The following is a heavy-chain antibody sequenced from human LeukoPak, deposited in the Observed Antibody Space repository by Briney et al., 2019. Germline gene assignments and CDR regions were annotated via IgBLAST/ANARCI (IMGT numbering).Heavy chain of an antibody. V-gene: IGHV1-69*13. CDR1: GGTFSSYA. J-gene: IGHJ6*03. CDR3: ARVGGWFGELHYYMDV. Sequence: SVKVSCKASGGTFSSYAISWVRQAPGQGLEWMGGIIPIFGTANYAQKFQGRVTITADESTSTAYMELSSLRSEDTAVYYCARVGGWFGELHYYMDVWGKGTTVTVSS. CDR2: IIPIFGTA. D-gene: IGHD3-10*01.